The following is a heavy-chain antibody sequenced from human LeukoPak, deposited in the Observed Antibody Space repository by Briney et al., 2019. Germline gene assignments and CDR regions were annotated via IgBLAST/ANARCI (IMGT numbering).Heavy chain of an antibody. D-gene: IGHD4-17*01. CDR1: GFTFSSYA. CDR3: TTEDYGDYVLPH. CDR2: IGNRGENI. J-gene: IGHJ4*02. Sequence: GGSLRLSCAASGFTFSSYAMTWIRQAPGKGLEWVSYIGNRGENIYYADSVKGRFSISRDNDKNSLYLQMNSLRAEDTAVYYCTTEDYGDYVLPHWGQGTLVTVSS. V-gene: IGHV3-11*01.